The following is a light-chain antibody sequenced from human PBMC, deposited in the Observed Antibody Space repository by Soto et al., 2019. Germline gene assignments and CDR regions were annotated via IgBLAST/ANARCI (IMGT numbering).Light chain of an antibody. CDR1: QSVSSSY. V-gene: IGKV3-20*01. J-gene: IGKJ4*01. CDR3: QQYDSSPLT. CDR2: GAS. Sequence: EVVLTQSPGTLSLSPGERATLSCRASQSVSSSYLAWYQPKTGQAPRPLIYGASSRATGIPDKLSGSGSGTDFTLTISRLEPGDFAVYYCQQYDSSPLTFGGGTKLEIK.